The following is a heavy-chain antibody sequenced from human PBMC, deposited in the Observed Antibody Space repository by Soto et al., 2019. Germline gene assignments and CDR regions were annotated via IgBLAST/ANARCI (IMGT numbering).Heavy chain of an antibody. CDR2: FDPEDGET. Sequence: ASVKVSCKVSGYTLTELSMHCVRQAPGKGLEWMGGFDPEDGETIYAQKFQGRVTMTEDTSTDTVYMELSSLRSEDTAVYYCATFPPDCSSTSCRFDYWGQGTLVTVSS. D-gene: IGHD2-2*01. V-gene: IGHV1-24*01. CDR1: GYTLTELS. J-gene: IGHJ4*02. CDR3: ATFPPDCSSTSCRFDY.